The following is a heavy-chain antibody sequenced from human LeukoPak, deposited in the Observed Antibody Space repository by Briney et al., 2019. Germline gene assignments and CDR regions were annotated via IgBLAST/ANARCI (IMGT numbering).Heavy chain of an antibody. V-gene: IGHV3-21*01. CDR2: ISSSTSYI. CDR3: ARAGGSTVSHSDY. J-gene: IGHJ4*02. Sequence: GGSLRLSCAASGFTFSSYSMNWIRQAPGKGLEWVSSISSSTSYIYYADSVKGRFTISKDNAKNSLYLQMNSLRAEDTAVYYCARAGGSTVSHSDYRGQGTLVTVSS. CDR1: GFTFSSYS. D-gene: IGHD4-17*01.